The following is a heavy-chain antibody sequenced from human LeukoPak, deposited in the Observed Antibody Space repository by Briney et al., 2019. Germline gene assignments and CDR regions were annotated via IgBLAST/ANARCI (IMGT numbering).Heavy chain of an antibody. V-gene: IGHV3-43*01. CDR2: ISWDGGST. D-gene: IGHD3-10*01. J-gene: IGHJ4*02. CDR1: GFTFDDYT. CDR3: AKDFGSGSYPIDY. Sequence: GGSLRLSCAASGFTFDDYTMHWVRQAPGKGLEWVSLISWDGGSTYYADSVKGRFTISRDNSKNSLYLQMNSLRTEDTALYYCAKDFGSGSYPIDYWGQGTLVSVSS.